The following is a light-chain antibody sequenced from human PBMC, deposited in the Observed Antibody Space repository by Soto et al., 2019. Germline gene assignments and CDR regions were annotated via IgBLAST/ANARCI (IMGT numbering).Light chain of an antibody. J-gene: IGLJ2*01. CDR2: EVN. CDR3: CSFTGTTLGV. CDR1: SSDVGRYNR. V-gene: IGLV2-8*01. Sequence: QSALTQPPSASGSPGQSVTISCTGTSSDVGRYNRVSWYQHYPGKAPKLMIYEVNKRPSEVPDRFSGSKSGNTASLTVSGLQAEGGADYYCCSFTGTTLGVFGGGTKLTVL.